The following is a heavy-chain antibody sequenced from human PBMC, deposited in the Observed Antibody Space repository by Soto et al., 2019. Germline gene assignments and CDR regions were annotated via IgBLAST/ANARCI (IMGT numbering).Heavy chain of an antibody. CDR2: IYYSGRT. CDR3: AREGYYDSSGSLVDY. CDR1: GGSISSGGYY. V-gene: IGHV4-31*03. J-gene: IGHJ4*02. Sequence: SLSLTCPVSGGSISSGGYYGSWIRQHPGKGLEWIGYIYYSGRTYYNPSLKSRVTISVDTSKNQFSMTLSSVTAADTAVYYCAREGYYDSSGSLVDYWGQGTMVTVSS. D-gene: IGHD3-22*01.